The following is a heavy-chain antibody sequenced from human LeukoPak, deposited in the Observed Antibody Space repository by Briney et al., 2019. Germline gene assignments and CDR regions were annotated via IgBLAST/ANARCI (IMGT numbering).Heavy chain of an antibody. V-gene: IGHV3-23*01. Sequence: GGSLRLSCTASRFTFSTYAMNWVRQAPGTGLEWVSTISGSGDTTYHADSVKGRFAISRDNSKNTLYLQMNSLRAEDTAVYYCAKAVLGAYYYYGMDVWGQGTTVTVSS. J-gene: IGHJ6*02. CDR2: ISGSGDTT. CDR3: AKAVLGAYYYYGMDV. D-gene: IGHD4/OR15-4a*01. CDR1: RFTFSTYA.